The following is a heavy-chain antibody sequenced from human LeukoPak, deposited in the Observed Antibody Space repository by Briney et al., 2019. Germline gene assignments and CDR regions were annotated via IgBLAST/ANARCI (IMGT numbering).Heavy chain of an antibody. J-gene: IGHJ3*02. V-gene: IGHV5-51*01. D-gene: IGHD1-26*01. CDR3: ARRYSGSSRAFDI. CDR2: IYPCDSDT. CDR1: GYSFTSYW. Sequence: GESLKISCKGSGYSFTSYWIGWVRQMPGKALEWMGIIYPCDSDTRYSPSFQGKVTISADKSISTAYLQWSSLKASDTAMYYCARRYSGSSRAFDIWGQGTMVTVSS.